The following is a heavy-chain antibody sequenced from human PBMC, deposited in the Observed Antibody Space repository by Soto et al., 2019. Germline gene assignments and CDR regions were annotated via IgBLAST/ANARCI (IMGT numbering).Heavy chain of an antibody. D-gene: IGHD5-18*01. CDR3: AKDRGYSYGYWDY. J-gene: IGHJ4*02. V-gene: IGHV3-30*18. Sequence: QVQLVESGGGEVQPGRSLRLSCAASGFTFSSYGMHWVRQAPGKGLEWVAVISYDGSNKYYADSVKGRFTISRDNSKNTLYLQMNSLRAEDTAVYYCAKDRGYSYGYWDYWGQGTLVTVSS. CDR2: ISYDGSNK. CDR1: GFTFSSYG.